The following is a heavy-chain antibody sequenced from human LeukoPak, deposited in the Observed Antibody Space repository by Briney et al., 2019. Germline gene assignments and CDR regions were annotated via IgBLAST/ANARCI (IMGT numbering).Heavy chain of an antibody. Sequence: GGSLRLSCAASGFTFSNFWMSWVRQAPGKGLEWVATIRQDGSQKYYVDSVKGRFTISRDNAKNSLYLQMNSLRGEDTAVYYCARDAYGDYYFDYWGQGTLVTVSS. J-gene: IGHJ4*02. V-gene: IGHV3-7*01. D-gene: IGHD4-17*01. CDR1: GFTFSNFW. CDR3: ARDAYGDYYFDY. CDR2: IRQDGSQK.